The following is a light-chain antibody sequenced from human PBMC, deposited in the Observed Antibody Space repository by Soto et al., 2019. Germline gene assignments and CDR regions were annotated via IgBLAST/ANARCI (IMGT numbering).Light chain of an antibody. CDR3: SSYSGSSTYV. J-gene: IGLJ1*01. V-gene: IGLV2-14*01. CDR1: SSDVGGYNY. Sequence: HSALTQPASVSGSPGQSITISCTGTSSDVGGYNYVSWYQQHPGKAPKLMIYEVSNRPSRVSNRFSGSKSGNTASLTISGLQAEDEADYYCSSYSGSSTYVFGTGTKLTVL. CDR2: EVS.